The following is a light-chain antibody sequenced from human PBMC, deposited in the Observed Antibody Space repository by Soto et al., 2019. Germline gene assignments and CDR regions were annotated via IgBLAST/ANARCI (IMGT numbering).Light chain of an antibody. J-gene: IGLJ1*01. V-gene: IGLV2-14*01. CDR1: SSDVGGYNR. Sequence: QSVLTQPASVSGSPGQSITISCTGTSSDVGGYNRVSWFQQHPGKAPKLIIYDVGSRPSGVSNRFSGSRSGNTASSLTISGLQAEDEADYYCGSYTSGRTYVFGPGTKVTVL. CDR3: GSYTSGRTYV. CDR2: DVG.